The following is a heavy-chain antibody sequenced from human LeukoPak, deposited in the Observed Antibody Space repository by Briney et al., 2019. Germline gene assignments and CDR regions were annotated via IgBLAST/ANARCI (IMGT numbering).Heavy chain of an antibody. CDR1: GFTFSISV. D-gene: IGHD3-22*01. V-gene: IGHV3-30*03. Sequence: GGSLRLSCAASGFTFSISVMHWVRQAPGKGLEWVAGISSKGDSEHYADSVKGRFTISRDNSKNMLFLLMNCLRPEDTAMYYCVRAGSSSGHCDNFDMWGQGTVITVSS. J-gene: IGHJ3*02. CDR3: VRAGSSSGHCDNFDM. CDR2: ISSKGDSE.